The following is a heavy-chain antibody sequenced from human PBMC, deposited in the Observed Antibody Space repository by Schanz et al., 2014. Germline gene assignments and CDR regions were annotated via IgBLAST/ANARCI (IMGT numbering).Heavy chain of an antibody. CDR3: ARFLARYQYYGVDV. V-gene: IGHV3-48*04. J-gene: IGHJ6*02. Sequence: EVQLVESGGGLVQPGGSLRLSCAGSGFTVRTFAMDWVRQAAGKGLEWVSYISSSGSTIYYADSVKGRFTISRDNGETSVYLQINSLRVEDTAVYYCARFLARYQYYGVDVWGQGTTVIVSS. CDR1: GFTVRTFA. D-gene: IGHD3-3*01. CDR2: ISSSGSTI.